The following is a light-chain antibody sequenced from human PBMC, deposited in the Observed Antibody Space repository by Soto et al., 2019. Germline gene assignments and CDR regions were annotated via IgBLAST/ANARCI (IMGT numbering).Light chain of an antibody. CDR1: SSNIGAGYH. V-gene: IGLV1-40*01. CDR3: QSYDSSLSGYV. J-gene: IGLJ7*01. CDR2: HNN. Sequence: QSVLTQPPSVSGALGQRVTISCTGSSSNIGAGYHVHWYQQLPGTAPKLLISHNNNRPSGVPDRFSGSKSDSSASLAITGLQAEDEADYYCQSYDSSLSGYVFGTGTQLTVL.